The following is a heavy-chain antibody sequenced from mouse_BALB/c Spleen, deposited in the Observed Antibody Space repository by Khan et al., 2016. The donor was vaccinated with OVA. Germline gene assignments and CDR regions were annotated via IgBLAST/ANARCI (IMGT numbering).Heavy chain of an antibody. CDR1: GYSFTGYK. V-gene: IGHV1-39*01. CDR3: SRNYYGITSLVY. D-gene: IGHD1-1*01. Sequence: VQLQQSGPELEKPGASVKISCKAAGYSFTGYKMNWVKQSNGKSLEWIGNIDPYYGGTSYNEKFKGKATLTVDKSSSTAYMQLKSLTSADSAVYSCSRNYYGITSLVYWGQGTLVTVSA. CDR2: IDPYYGGT. J-gene: IGHJ3*01.